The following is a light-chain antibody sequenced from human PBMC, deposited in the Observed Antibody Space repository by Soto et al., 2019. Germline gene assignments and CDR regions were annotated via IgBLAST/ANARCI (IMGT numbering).Light chain of an antibody. Sequence: DIQMTQSPSTLSASVGDRVTITCRASQSISSWLAWYQQKPGKAPNLLIHKASTLLSGVPSRFSGSGSGTEFTLTISSLHPDDFATYYCQQYNNHRAWTFGQGTKVEIK. V-gene: IGKV1-5*03. CDR3: QQYNNHRAWT. J-gene: IGKJ1*01. CDR1: QSISSW. CDR2: KAS.